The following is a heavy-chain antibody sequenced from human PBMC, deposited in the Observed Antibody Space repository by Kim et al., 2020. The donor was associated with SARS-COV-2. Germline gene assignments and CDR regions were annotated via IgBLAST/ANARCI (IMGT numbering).Heavy chain of an antibody. CDR1: GFTFSSYG. V-gene: IGHV3-33*01. CDR3: ARDPSGWSAYYYYMDV. D-gene: IGHD6-19*01. J-gene: IGHJ6*03. Sequence: GGSLRLSCAASGFTFSSYGMHWVRQAPGKGLEWVAVIWYDGSNKYYADSVKGRFTISRDNSKNTLYLQMNSLRAEDTAVYYCARDPSGWSAYYYYMDVWGKGTTVTVS. CDR2: IWYDGSNK.